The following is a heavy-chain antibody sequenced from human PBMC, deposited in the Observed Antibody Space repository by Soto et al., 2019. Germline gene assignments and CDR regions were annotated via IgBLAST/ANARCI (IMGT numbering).Heavy chain of an antibody. Sequence: QVQLVQSGAEVKKPGASVKVSCKASGYTFTSYDINWVRLATGQGLEWMGWMNPNSGNTAYAQKFQGRVTTTRNTSISTAYMELSSLGSEHTAVYSCARVGHDYAVAWGQGALVPVSS. V-gene: IGHV1-8*01. J-gene: IGHJ5*02. CDR1: GYTFTSYD. CDR2: MNPNSGNT. D-gene: IGHD5-12*01. CDR3: ARVGHDYAVA.